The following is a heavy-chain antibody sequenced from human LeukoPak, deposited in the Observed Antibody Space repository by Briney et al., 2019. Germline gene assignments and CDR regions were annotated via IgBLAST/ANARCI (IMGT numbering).Heavy chain of an antibody. CDR3: ARDGVDIVATQHGLGYYGMDV. D-gene: IGHD5-12*01. J-gene: IGHJ6*02. CDR1: GGTFSSYA. V-gene: IGHV1-69*04. CDR2: IIPILGIP. Sequence: SVKVSCKASGGTFSSYAISWVRQAPGQGLEWMGRIIPILGIPNYAQKFQGRVTITADKSTSTAYMVLNSLRAEDTAVYYCARDGVDIVATQHGLGYYGMDVWGQGTTVTVSS.